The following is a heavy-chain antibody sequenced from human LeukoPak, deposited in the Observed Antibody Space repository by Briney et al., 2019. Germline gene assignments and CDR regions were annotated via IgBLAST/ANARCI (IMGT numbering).Heavy chain of an antibody. CDR2: ITSSSSYI. V-gene: IGHV3-21*01. CDR3: ARDLTVTSTSWFDR. CDR1: GFTFSSYS. D-gene: IGHD4-11*01. J-gene: IGHJ5*02. Sequence: GGSLRLSCAVSGFTFSSYSMNWVRQAPGKGLEWVSSITSSSSYIYYADSVKGRFTTSRDNAKNSLYLQMNSLRAEDTAVYYCARDLTVTSTSWFDRWGQGTLVTVSS.